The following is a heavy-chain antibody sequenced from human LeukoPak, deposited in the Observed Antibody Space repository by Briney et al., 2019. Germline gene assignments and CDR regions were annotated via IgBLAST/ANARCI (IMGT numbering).Heavy chain of an antibody. CDR1: GASISGYY. J-gene: IGHJ4*02. Sequence: TSETLSLTCTVSGASISGYYWSWIRQPPGKGLEWIGYAHYSGSTNYSPSLKSRVTISVDTPKNQFSLKLTSVTAADTAFYYCASWAGDWGFDYWGQGTLVSVSS. CDR3: ASWAGDWGFDY. D-gene: IGHD7-27*01. CDR2: AHYSGST. V-gene: IGHV4-59*01.